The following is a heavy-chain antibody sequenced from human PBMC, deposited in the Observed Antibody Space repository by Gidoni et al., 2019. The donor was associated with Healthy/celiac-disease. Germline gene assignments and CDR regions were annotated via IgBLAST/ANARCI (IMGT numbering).Heavy chain of an antibody. J-gene: IGHJ5*02. Sequence: QVQLVQSGAEVTKPGSSVKVSCKASGGTFSSYALSWVRQAPGQGLEWMGGIIPIFGTANYAQKFQGRVTITADKSTSTAYMELSSLRSEDTAVYYCARERAPGSNWFDPWGQGTLVTVSS. CDR2: IIPIFGTA. CDR3: ARERAPGSNWFDP. CDR1: GGTFSSYA. V-gene: IGHV1-69*06. D-gene: IGHD3-10*01.